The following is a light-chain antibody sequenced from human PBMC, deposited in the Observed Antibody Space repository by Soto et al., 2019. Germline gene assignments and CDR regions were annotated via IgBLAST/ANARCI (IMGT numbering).Light chain of an antibody. CDR1: SSDVGGYNY. Sequence: QSALTQPASVSGSPGQSITISCTGTSSDVGGYNYVSWYQQHPGKAPKLMIYDVSNRPSGVSNRLSGSKSGNTASQTISGLQAEDESDYYCSSYTSSILFGGGTKLTVL. CDR3: SSYTSSIL. V-gene: IGLV2-14*01. J-gene: IGLJ2*01. CDR2: DVS.